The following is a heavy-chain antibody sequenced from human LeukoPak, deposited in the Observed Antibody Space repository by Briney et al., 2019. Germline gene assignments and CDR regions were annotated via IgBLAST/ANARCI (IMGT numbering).Heavy chain of an antibody. Sequence: GASVKVSCKTSGYSFTNNYLHWVRQAPGQGLEWVGLMNPSAGSTTYAQKFQGRVTMTRDTSTSTVYMELSSLRSEDTAVYYCARDLLWFGELPQIPGDYWGQGTLVTVSS. D-gene: IGHD3-10*01. CDR2: MNPSAGST. V-gene: IGHV1-46*01. CDR3: ARDLLWFGELPQIPGDY. CDR1: GYSFTNNY. J-gene: IGHJ4*02.